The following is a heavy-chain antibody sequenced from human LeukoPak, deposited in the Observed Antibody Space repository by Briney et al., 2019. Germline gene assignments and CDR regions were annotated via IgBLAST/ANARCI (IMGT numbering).Heavy chain of an antibody. J-gene: IGHJ4*02. Sequence: GGSLRLSCAASGFTFSSYAMHWVRQAPGKGLEWVAVVSYDGSNKYYANSVKGRFTISRDKSKNTLHLQMNSLRAEGTAIYYCARDTSFAVGATLDFWGQGTLVTVSS. CDR3: ARDTSFAVGATLDF. V-gene: IGHV3-30*04. CDR1: GFTFSSYA. D-gene: IGHD1-26*01. CDR2: VSYDGSNK.